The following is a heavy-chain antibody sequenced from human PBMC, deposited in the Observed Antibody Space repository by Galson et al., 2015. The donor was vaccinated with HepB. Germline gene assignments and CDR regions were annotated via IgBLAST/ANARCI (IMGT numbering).Heavy chain of an antibody. CDR3: ARDQTNWGSAVRWFDP. CDR1: GDSVSNNGAA. Sequence: CAISGDSVSNNGAAWNWIRQSPSRGLEWLGRTYHGSKWYTDYAVSVKSRITISPDTSKNQFSLQLNSVTPEDTAVYYCARDQTNWGSAVRWFDPWGQGTLVTVSS. J-gene: IGHJ5*02. CDR2: TYHGSKWYT. D-gene: IGHD7-27*01. V-gene: IGHV6-1*01.